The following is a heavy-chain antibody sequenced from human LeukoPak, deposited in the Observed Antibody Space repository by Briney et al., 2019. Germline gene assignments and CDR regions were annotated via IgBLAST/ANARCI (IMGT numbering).Heavy chain of an antibody. Sequence: GGSLRLSCAASGFTFSGYWMSWVRQAPGKGLEWVAHIKQDGSEKYYVDSVKGRFTISRDNAQNSLYLQMNSLRADDTAVYYCARDAWATFDYWGQGTLVTVSS. J-gene: IGHJ4*02. CDR3: ARDAWATFDY. CDR1: GFTFSGYW. V-gene: IGHV3-7*04. CDR2: IKQDGSEK. D-gene: IGHD7-27*01.